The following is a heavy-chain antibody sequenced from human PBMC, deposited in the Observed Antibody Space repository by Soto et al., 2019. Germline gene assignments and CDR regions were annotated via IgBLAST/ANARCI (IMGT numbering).Heavy chain of an antibody. CDR3: AKDLNRGSGSYNYYYYGMDV. J-gene: IGHJ6*02. CDR2: ISYDGSNK. D-gene: IGHD3-10*01. CDR1: GFTFSSYG. Sequence: GGSLRLSCAASGFTFSSYGMHWVRQAPGKGLEWVAVISYDGSNKYYADSVKGRFTISRDNSKNTLYLQMNSLRAEDTAVYYCAKDLNRGSGSYNYYYYGMDVWGQGTTVTVSS. V-gene: IGHV3-30*18.